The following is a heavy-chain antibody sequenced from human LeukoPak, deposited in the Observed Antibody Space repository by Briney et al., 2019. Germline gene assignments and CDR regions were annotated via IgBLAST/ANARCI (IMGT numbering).Heavy chain of an antibody. CDR3: ALSWIAAAGAFDY. J-gene: IGHJ4*02. D-gene: IGHD6-13*01. CDR1: GGSISSYY. CDR2: IYYSGST. V-gene: IGHV4-59*01. Sequence: SETLSLTCTVSGGSISSYYWSWIRQPPGKGQEWIGYIYYSGSTNYNPSLKSRVTISVDTSKNQFSLKLSSVTAADTAVYYCALSWIAAAGAFDYWGQGTLVTVSS.